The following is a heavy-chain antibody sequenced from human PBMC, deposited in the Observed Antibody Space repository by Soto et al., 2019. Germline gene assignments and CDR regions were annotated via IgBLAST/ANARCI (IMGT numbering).Heavy chain of an antibody. CDR1: GFTVSNNY. CDR3: ATQRGGGGY. Sequence: EVQLVESGGGLIQPGGSLRLSCAVSGFTVSNNYMSWVRQAPGKGLEGVSVIYSGGYTAYGDSVKGRFTISRDNSKTKLYLQKNSRRADDRAFFYWATQRGGGGYWGQGTLVTVSS. V-gene: IGHV3-53*01. D-gene: IGHD6-25*01. CDR2: IYSGGYT. J-gene: IGHJ4*02.